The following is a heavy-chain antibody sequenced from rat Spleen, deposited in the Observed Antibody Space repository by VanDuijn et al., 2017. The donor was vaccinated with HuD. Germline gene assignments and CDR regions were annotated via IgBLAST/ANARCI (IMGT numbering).Heavy chain of an antibody. CDR3: ARWKYTTDWFAY. CDR2: ISTGGNT. Sequence: QVQLKESGPGLVQPSQTLSLTCTVSGFSLTSNGVSWVRQPPGKGLEWIAAISTGGNTYYNSGLKSRLSISRDTSKSQVFLKMSSLQTEDTGMYFCARWKYTTDWFAYWGQGTLVTVSS. V-gene: IGHV2S12*01. J-gene: IGHJ3*01. CDR1: GFSLTSNG. D-gene: IGHD1-6*01.